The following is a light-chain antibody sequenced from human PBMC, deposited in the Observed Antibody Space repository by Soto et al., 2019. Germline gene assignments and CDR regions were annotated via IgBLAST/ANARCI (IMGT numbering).Light chain of an antibody. CDR2: GNS. CDR3: QSYDSSLSGWV. CDR1: NSNIGAGYD. Sequence: QLVLTQPPSVSGAPGQRVTISCTGYNSNIGAGYDVHWYQQLPGTAPKLLIYGNSNRPSGVPDRFSASKSGTSASLAITGLKAEDEADYYCQSYDSSLSGWVFGGGTKVTVL. V-gene: IGLV1-40*01. J-gene: IGLJ3*02.